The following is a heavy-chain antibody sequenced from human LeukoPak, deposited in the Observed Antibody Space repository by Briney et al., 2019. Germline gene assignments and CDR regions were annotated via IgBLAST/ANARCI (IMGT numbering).Heavy chain of an antibody. V-gene: IGHV1-46*03. J-gene: IGHJ4*02. CDR2: INPSGGST. D-gene: IGHD1-26*01. CDR1: GYTFTSYY. CDR3: AWASGSYYSIDY. Sequence: ASVKVSCKASGYTFTSYYMHWVRQAPGQGLDWMGIINPSGGSTSYAQKFQGRVTMTRDTSTSTVYMELSSLRSEDTAVYYCAWASGSYYSIDYWGQGTLVTVSS.